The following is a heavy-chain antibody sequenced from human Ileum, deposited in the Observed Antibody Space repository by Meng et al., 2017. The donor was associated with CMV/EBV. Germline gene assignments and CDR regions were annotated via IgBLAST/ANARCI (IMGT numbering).Heavy chain of an antibody. CDR2: IKQDGSEK. V-gene: IGHV3-7*03. CDR1: GFTFSSYW. Sequence: GESLKISCAASGFTFSSYWMSWVRQAPGKGLEWVANIKQDGSEKYYVDSVKGRFTISRDNAKNLLYLQMSSLRAEDTAAYYCATYRTFSGPLGKWGQGTLVTVSS. J-gene: IGHJ4*02. CDR3: ATYRTFSGPLGK. D-gene: IGHD3-10*01.